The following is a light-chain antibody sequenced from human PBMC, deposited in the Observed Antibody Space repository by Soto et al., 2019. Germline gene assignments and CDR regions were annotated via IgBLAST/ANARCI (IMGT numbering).Light chain of an antibody. Sequence: EIVMTQSPATLSVSPGERATLSCRASQSISSNLAWYQQKPGQAPRLLIYGASTRATDIPARFSGSGSGTEFTLTISSLQSEDFAAYYCQQYNNWPYTFGQGTKLEI. V-gene: IGKV3-15*01. CDR2: GAS. CDR3: QQYNNWPYT. CDR1: QSISSN. J-gene: IGKJ2*01.